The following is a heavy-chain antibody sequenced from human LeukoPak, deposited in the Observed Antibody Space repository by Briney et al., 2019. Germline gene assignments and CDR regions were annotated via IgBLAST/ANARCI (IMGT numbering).Heavy chain of an antibody. CDR3: AKGSGSYYYGMDV. CDR2: ISYDGSNK. J-gene: IGHJ6*04. D-gene: IGHD3-10*01. V-gene: IGHV3-30*18. CDR1: GFTFSSYG. Sequence: GGSLRLSCAASGFTFSSYGMHWVRQAPGKGLEWVAVISYDGSNKYYADSVKGRFTISRDNSKNTLYLQMNSLRAEDTAVYYCAKGSGSYYYGMDVWGKGTRSPSPQ.